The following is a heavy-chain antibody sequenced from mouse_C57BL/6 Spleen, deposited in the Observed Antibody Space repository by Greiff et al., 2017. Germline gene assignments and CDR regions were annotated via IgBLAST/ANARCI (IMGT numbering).Heavy chain of an antibody. CDR2: IVPEDGDT. CDR1: GFNIKDYY. V-gene: IGHV14-1*01. D-gene: IGHD1-1*01. Sequence: EVQLQQSGAELVRPGASVKLSCTASGFNIKDYYMHWVKQRPEQGLEWIGRIVPEDGDTEYAPKFQGKATMTADTSSNTAYLQLSSLTSEDTAVYYCTIYDYGSSYMFAYWGQGTLVTVSA. CDR3: TIYDYGSSYMFAY. J-gene: IGHJ3*01.